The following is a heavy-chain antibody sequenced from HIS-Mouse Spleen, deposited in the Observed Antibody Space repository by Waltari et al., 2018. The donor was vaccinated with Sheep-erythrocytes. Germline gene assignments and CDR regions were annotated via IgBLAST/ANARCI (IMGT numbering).Heavy chain of an antibody. J-gene: IGHJ4*02. Sequence: QITLKESGPTLVKPTQTLTLTCTFSGFSLSTSGVGVGWIRQPPGKALEWLALIYWDADKRYSPSLQSRLTLTKDTSKNQVVLTMTNMDPVDTATYYCAHSRRGYYDILTGYYDYWGQGTLVTVSS. CDR3: AHSRRGYYDILTGYYDY. CDR1: GFSLSTSGVG. V-gene: IGHV2-5*02. D-gene: IGHD3-9*01. CDR2: IYWDADK.